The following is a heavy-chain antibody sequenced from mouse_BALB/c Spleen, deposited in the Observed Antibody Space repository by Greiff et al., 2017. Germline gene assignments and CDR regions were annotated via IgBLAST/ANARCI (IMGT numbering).Heavy chain of an antibody. CDR3: ARWGGNHYYAMDY. CDR1: GFTFSSFG. Sequence: EVQRVESGGGLVQPGGSRKLSCAASGFTFSSFGMHWVRQAPEKGLEWVAYISSGSSTIYYADTVKGRFTISRDNPKNTLFLQMTSLRSEDTAMYYCARWGGNHYYAMDYWGQGTSVTVSS. D-gene: IGHD2-1*01. J-gene: IGHJ4*01. CDR2: ISSGSSTI. V-gene: IGHV5-17*02.